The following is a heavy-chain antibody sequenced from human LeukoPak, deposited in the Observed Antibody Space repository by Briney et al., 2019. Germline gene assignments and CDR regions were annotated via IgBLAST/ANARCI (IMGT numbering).Heavy chain of an antibody. Sequence: GGSLRLSCAASGFTFSSCAMHWVRQAPGKGLEWVAVISYDGSNKYYADSVKGRFTISRDNSKNTLYLQMNSLRAEDTAVYYCARSLRAGTPDYWGQGTLVTVSS. V-gene: IGHV3-30*04. CDR1: GFTFSSCA. CDR3: ARSLRAGTPDY. CDR2: ISYDGSNK. D-gene: IGHD3-10*01. J-gene: IGHJ4*02.